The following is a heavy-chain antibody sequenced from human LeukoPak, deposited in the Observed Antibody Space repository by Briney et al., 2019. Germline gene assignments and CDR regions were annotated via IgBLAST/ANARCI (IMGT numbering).Heavy chain of an antibody. V-gene: IGHV3-48*03. CDR3: ARERTTIVSGTTIGAY. J-gene: IGHJ4*02. CDR1: GFTFSSYE. CDR2: ITGSGDTI. D-gene: IGHD2/OR15-2a*01. Sequence: GGSLRPSCSASGFTFSSYEMNWVRQAPGKGLEWISYITGSGDTIYYADSVKGRFTISRDNAKNSLFLQMNSLTADDTALYYCARERTTIVSGTTIGAYWGQGTLVTVSS.